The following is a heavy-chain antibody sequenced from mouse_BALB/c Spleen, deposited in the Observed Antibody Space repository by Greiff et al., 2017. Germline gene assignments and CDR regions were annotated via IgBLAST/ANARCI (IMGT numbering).Heavy chain of an antibody. J-gene: IGHJ2*01. CDR3: AREYRYDGYYFDD. CDR2: IWGDGST. V-gene: IGHV2-6-7*01. D-gene: IGHD2-14*01. CDR1: GFSLTGYG. Sequence: VMLVESGPGLVAPSQSLSITCTVSGFSLTGYGVNWVRQPPGKGLEWLGMIWGDGSTDYNSALKSRLSISKDNSKSQVFLKMNSLQTDDTARYYCAREYRYDGYYFDDWGQGTTLTVSS.